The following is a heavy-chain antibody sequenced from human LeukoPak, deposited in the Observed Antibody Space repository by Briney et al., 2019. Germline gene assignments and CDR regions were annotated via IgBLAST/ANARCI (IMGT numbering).Heavy chain of an antibody. CDR3: ARHPRLRPYYFDY. J-gene: IGHJ4*02. CDR2: INHSGST. Sequence: SETLSLTCAVYGESFSGHCWSWIRQPPGKGLELIGEINHSGSTNYSPSLKSRVTISLDTSKNQFSLNLSSVTAADTAVYYCARHPRLRPYYFDYWGQGTLVTVSS. V-gene: IGHV4-34*01. CDR1: GESFSGHC. D-gene: IGHD4-17*01.